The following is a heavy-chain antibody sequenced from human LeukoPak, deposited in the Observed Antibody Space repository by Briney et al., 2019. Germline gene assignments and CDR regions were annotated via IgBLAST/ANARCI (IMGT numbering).Heavy chain of an antibody. D-gene: IGHD6-13*01. J-gene: IGHJ4*02. CDR3: ARHPGVAAAGTAESFDY. CDR1: GGSISSYY. V-gene: IGHV4-59*08. Sequence: PSETLSLTCTVSGGSISSYYWSWIRQPPGKGLEWIGYIYYSGSTNYNPSLKSRVTISVDTSKNQFSLRLNSVTAADTAVYYCARHPGVAAAGTAESFDYWGPGTLVTVSS. CDR2: IYYSGST.